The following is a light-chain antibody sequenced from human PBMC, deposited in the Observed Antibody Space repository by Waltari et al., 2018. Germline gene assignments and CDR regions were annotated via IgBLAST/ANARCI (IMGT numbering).Light chain of an antibody. CDR2: EDS. V-gene: IGLV3-21*02. CDR3: QVWDSSTSHAV. CDR1: SIGSKS. J-gene: IGLJ2*01. Sequence: SYVLTQPPSVSVAPGQTATITCGGKSIGSKSVHWYQQTPGRAPVVVVYEDSVRPSGVPERFSGSNSGNTATLSISRVEAGDEADYYCQVWDSSTSHAVFGGGTKLTVL.